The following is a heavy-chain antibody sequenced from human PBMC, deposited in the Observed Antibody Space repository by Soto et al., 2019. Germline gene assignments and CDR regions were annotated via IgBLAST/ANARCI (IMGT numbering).Heavy chain of an antibody. D-gene: IGHD4-17*01. CDR2: ISHNSDYT. J-gene: IGHJ4*02. Sequence: VGSLRLSCAASGFTFSSYSMNWVRQAPGKGLEWVSFISHNSDYTNYADSVRGRFTISRDNDKSSIYLQMNSLRADDTAVYYCANIHYGSLDYWGQGTLVTVSS. CDR3: ANIHYGSLDY. CDR1: GFTFSSYS. V-gene: IGHV3-21*05.